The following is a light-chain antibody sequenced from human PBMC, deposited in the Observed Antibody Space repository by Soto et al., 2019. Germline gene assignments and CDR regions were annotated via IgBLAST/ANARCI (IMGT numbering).Light chain of an antibody. J-gene: IGKJ5*01. CDR2: DAS. CDR1: QDISNY. V-gene: IGKV1-33*01. CDR3: QQYDNLLRGIT. Sequence: DIQMTQSPSSLSASVGDRVTITCQASQDISNYLNWYQQKPGKAPKLLIYDASNLETGVPSRFSGSGYGTDFTFTISSLQPEDIATYYCQQYDNLLRGITFGQGTRLEIK.